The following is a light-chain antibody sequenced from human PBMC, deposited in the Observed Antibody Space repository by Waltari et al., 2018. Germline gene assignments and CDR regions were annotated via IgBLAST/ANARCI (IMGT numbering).Light chain of an antibody. J-gene: IGKJ3*01. CDR2: VAS. CDR1: QDITNY. Sequence: DIQMTQSPSFLSASVGDRVTITCQASQDITNYLNWYQHKPGRAPKLLIYVASTLETGVPSRVSGSGSGTHFTFTISSLQPEDFATYYCQQYDDVPFTFGPGTTVDVK. CDR3: QQYDDVPFT. V-gene: IGKV1-33*01.